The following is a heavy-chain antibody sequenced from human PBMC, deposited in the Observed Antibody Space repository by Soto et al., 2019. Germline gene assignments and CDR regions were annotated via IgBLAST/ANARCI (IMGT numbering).Heavy chain of an antibody. CDR3: IRDYGEAGSTNAFDI. CDR1: GFTFSSFW. Sequence: LRLSCAASGFTFSSFWMHWVRQAPGKGLVWVSRINSDGSGASYADFVEGRFTISRDNAKNTVYFQMNSLREEDTAVYYCIRDYGEAGSTNAFDIWGQGTMVTVSS. V-gene: IGHV3-74*01. D-gene: IGHD3-10*01. CDR2: INSDGSGA. J-gene: IGHJ3*02.